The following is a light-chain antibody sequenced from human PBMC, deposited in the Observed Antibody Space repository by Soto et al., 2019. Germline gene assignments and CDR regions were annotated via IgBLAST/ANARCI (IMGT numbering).Light chain of an antibody. V-gene: IGKV3-15*01. Sequence: IVWTQSPATLSLSPGERATLSCRASQSVSSNLAWYQQKPGQAPRLLIYGASTRATGIPARFSGSGSGTEFTLTISSLQSEDFAVYYCQQYNNGPPWTFGQGTKVDI. J-gene: IGKJ1*01. CDR2: GAS. CDR3: QQYNNGPPWT. CDR1: QSVSSN.